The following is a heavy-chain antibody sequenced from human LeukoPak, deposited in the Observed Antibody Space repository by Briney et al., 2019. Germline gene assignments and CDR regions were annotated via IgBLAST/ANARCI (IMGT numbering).Heavy chain of an antibody. Sequence: GGSLRLSCAASGFTFSDYWMHWVRQAPGKGLEWVAKVREDGGERDYVDSVKGRFTISRDNAKNSLYLQMNSLRAEDTALYYFQRPRFTMNGLDAFDIRGQATLVTVPS. CDR1: GFTFSDYW. D-gene: IGHD3-22*01. V-gene: IGHV3-7*03. CDR2: VREDGGER. CDR3: QRPRFTMNGLDAFDI. J-gene: IGHJ3*02.